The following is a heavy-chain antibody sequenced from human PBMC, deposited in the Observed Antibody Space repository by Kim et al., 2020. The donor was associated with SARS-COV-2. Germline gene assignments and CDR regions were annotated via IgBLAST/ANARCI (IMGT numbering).Heavy chain of an antibody. Sequence: GGSLRLSCAASGFTFSSYAMSWVRQAPGKGLEWVSAISGSGGSTYYADSVKGRFTISRDNSKNTLYLQMNSLRAEDMAVYYCAKDLGDWWDHQQYSDYWGQGTLVTVSS. D-gene: IGHD2-8*02. CDR3: AKDLGDWWDHQQYSDY. J-gene: IGHJ4*02. CDR1: GFTFSSYA. V-gene: IGHV3-23*01. CDR2: ISGSGGST.